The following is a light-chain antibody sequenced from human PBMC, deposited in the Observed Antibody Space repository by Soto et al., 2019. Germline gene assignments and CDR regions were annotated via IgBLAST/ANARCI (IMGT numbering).Light chain of an antibody. CDR1: QTLSSSS. Sequence: EIVLTQSPATLSLSPGESGTLSCRAGQTLSSSSLAWYQQKPGQAPRLLIYVASSRATGIPDRFSGSGSGTDLTIIISRPEPEDFEVYYCQQYGSSPRTFGQGTKVDIK. CDR2: VAS. J-gene: IGKJ1*01. CDR3: QQYGSSPRT. V-gene: IGKV3-20*01.